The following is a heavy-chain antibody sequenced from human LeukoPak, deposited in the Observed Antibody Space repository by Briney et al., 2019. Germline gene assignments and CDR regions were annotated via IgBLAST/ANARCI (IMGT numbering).Heavy chain of an antibody. J-gene: IGHJ4*02. D-gene: IGHD2-15*01. CDR3: AGDRPGYCSGGSCYSSLLDY. CDR1: GYTFTGYY. CDR2: INPNSGGT. Sequence: ASVKVSCKASGYTFTGYYMHWVRQAPGQGLEWMGWINPNSGGTNYAQKFQGRVTMTRDTSISTAYMELSRLRSDDTAVYYCAGDRPGYCSGGSCYSSLLDYWGQGTLVTVSS. V-gene: IGHV1-2*02.